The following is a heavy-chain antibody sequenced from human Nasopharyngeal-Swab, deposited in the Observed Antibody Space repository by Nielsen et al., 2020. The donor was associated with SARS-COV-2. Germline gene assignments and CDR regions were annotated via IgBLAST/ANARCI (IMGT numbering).Heavy chain of an antibody. Sequence: GESLKTSCAGSGFTFSYPWLHWVRQAPGEGLVWVARLNGDATTVDYADSVKGRFTISRDNAKNTLYLQMNGLRDEDTAIYYCARAGEYRFDYWGQGTLVTVSS. CDR3: ARAGEYRFDY. CDR1: GFTFSYPW. J-gene: IGHJ4*02. CDR2: LNGDATTV. D-gene: IGHD7-27*01. V-gene: IGHV3-74*01.